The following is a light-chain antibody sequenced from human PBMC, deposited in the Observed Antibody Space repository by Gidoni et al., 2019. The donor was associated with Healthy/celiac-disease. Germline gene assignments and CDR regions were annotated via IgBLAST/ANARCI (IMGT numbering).Light chain of an antibody. J-gene: IGKJ1*01. V-gene: IGKV3-15*01. Sequence: EIVMTQSPATLSVSPGERATLSCSASQSVSSNLAWYQQKHGQAPRLLIYGASTRATGIPARFSGSGSGTEFTLTISSLQSEDFAVYYCQQYNNWPQTFGQGTKVEIK. CDR1: QSVSSN. CDR2: GAS. CDR3: QQYNNWPQT.